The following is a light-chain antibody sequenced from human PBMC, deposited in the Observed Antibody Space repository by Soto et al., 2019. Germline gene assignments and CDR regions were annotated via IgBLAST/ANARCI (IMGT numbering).Light chain of an antibody. J-gene: IGKJ4*01. CDR3: QQVNSYPLT. V-gene: IGKV1-9*01. CDR1: QDIANY. CDR2: ATS. Sequence: DIQLTQSPSFLSASVGDRVTITCRASQDIANYLAWYQQKPGKAPKFLIYATSTFQSGLPSRFSGSGSGTEFTLTFSSLQPEDFATYYCQQVNSYPLTFGGGTKVEIK.